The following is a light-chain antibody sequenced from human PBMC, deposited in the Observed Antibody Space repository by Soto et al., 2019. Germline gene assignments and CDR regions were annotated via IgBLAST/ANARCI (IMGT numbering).Light chain of an antibody. CDR1: SSDVGGYTY. V-gene: IGLV2-11*01. Sequence: QSALTQPRSVSGSPGQSVTISCTGTSSDVGGYTYVSWYQQHPGKAPKLMIYDVTQRPSGVPDRFSGSKSGNTASLTISGLQAEDEADYYCCSYAGSSTYXFGTGTKVTVL. CDR2: DVT. CDR3: CSYAGSSTYX. J-gene: IGLJ1*01.